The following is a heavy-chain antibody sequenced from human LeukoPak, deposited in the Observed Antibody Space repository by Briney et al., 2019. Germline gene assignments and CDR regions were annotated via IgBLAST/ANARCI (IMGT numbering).Heavy chain of an antibody. CDR2: IDGTGST. Sequence: GGSVRLSCAASGFTVSSDYMTWVRQAPGKGLEWVSSIDGTGSTNYADSVRGRFTISRDNSKNTLYLQMNSLRAEDTAIYYCARDASGSRPNYWGQGTLVTVTS. V-gene: IGHV3-53*01. CDR1: GFTVSSDY. D-gene: IGHD3-10*01. CDR3: ARDASGSRPNY. J-gene: IGHJ4*02.